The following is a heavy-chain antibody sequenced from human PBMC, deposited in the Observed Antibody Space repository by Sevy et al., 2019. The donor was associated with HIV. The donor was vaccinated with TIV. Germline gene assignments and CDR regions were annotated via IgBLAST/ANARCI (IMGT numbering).Heavy chain of an antibody. V-gene: IGHV3-30*04. CDR2: ISHDEIHK. CDR3: ARDLPHLLPWELSRGSDF. Sequence: GGSLRLSCTAYGFTFSNYAVHWVRQAPGKGLEWVAIISHDEIHKDFADSVRGRFSISRDTSKNPFYLQMNSLRPEDTAVYYCARDLPHLLPWELSRGSDFWGQGTLVTVSS. J-gene: IGHJ4*02. D-gene: IGHD3-16*01. CDR1: GFTFSNYA.